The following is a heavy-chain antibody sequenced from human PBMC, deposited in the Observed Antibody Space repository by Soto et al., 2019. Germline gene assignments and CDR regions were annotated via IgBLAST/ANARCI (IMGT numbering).Heavy chain of an antibody. CDR3: AREKGGWFDP. CDR1: GYTFTSYD. CDR2: MNPNSGNT. V-gene: IGHV1-8*01. J-gene: IGHJ5*02. D-gene: IGHD3-16*01. Sequence: GASVKVSCKASGYTFTSYDIYWVRQATGQGLEWMGWMNPNSGNTVYAQKFQGRVTMTRNTSISTAYMELSSLRFEDTAVYYCAREKGGWFDPWGQGTLVTVSS.